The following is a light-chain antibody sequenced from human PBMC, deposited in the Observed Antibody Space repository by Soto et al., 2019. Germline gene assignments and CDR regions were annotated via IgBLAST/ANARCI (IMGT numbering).Light chain of an antibody. J-gene: IGLJ2*01. CDR2: EVS. V-gene: IGLV2-8*01. CDR3: SSYAGSNIVV. CDR1: SSDGGGYNF. Sequence: QSALTHPPSASGSPGQSVTISCTGTSSDGGGYNFVSWYQQHPGKAPKLMIYEVSERPSGVPDRFSGSKSGNTASLTVSGLQAEDEADYYCSSYAGSNIVVFGGGTKLTVL.